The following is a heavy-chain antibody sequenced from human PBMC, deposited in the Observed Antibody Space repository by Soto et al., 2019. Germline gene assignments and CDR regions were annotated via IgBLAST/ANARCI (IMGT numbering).Heavy chain of an antibody. CDR1: GYTFTSYG. V-gene: IGHV1-8*01. CDR2: MNPNSGNT. CDR3: ARGRLDYGMDV. J-gene: IGHJ6*02. Sequence: GASVKVSCKASGYTFTSYGTNWVRQATGQGLEWMGWMNPNSGNTGYAQKFQGRVTMTRNTSISTAYMELSSLRSEDTAVYYCARGRLDYGMDVWGQGTTVTVSS.